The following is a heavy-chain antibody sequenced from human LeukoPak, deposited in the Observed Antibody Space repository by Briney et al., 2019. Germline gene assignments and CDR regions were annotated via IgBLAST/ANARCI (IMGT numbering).Heavy chain of an antibody. CDR3: ARHRGGYSSGWYGPNYFDF. V-gene: IGHV4-39*01. CDR1: GGSISSDNYY. J-gene: IGHJ4*02. Sequence: SETLSLTCTVSGGSISSDNYYWGWVRQPPGKSLEWIGTIYNSGRTYYNPSLKSRVSMSVDTSQNQSSLKLRSVTATDTAVYFCARHRGGYSSGWYGPNYFDFWGQGTLVPVSS. D-gene: IGHD6-19*01. CDR2: IYNSGRT.